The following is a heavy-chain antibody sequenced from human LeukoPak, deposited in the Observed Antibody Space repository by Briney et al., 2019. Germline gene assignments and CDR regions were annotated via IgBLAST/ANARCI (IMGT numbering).Heavy chain of an antibody. J-gene: IGHJ3*02. CDR3: ARDVSVGTAQDVWVDGFDI. V-gene: IGHV1-69*13. CDR2: IIPIFGTA. CDR1: GGTFSSYA. Sequence: SVKVSCKASGGTFSSYAISWVRQAPGQGLEWMGGIIPIFGTANYAQKFQGRVTITADESTSTAYMELSSLRSEDTAVYYCARDVSVGTAQDVWVDGFDIWGQGTMVTVSS. D-gene: IGHD2-21*02.